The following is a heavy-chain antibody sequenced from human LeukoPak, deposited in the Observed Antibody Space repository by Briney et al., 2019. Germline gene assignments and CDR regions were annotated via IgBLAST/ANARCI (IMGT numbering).Heavy chain of an antibody. CDR3: AKEWPEYSSGRRPFDY. CDR1: GFTFSSYG. Sequence: PGGSLRLSCAASGFTFSSYGMHWVRQAPGKGLEWVAVISYDGSNKYYADSVKGRFTISRDNSKNTLYLQMNSLRAEDTAVYYCAKEWPEYSSGRRPFDYWGQGTLVTVSS. D-gene: IGHD6-19*01. J-gene: IGHJ4*02. CDR2: ISYDGSNK. V-gene: IGHV3-30*18.